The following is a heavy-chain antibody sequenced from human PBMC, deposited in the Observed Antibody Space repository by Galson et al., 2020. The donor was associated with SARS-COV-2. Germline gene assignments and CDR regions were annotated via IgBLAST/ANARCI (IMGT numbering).Heavy chain of an antibody. D-gene: IGHD6-19*01. Sequence: GGSLRLSCEASGFTFNTCAFTWVRQGAGKGLEWVASIRGGGTITYYADSVEGRFTISRDNSKNTLYLQMNNLRAEDTAVYFCAKSPVGYSSGTNLRGDFDFWGQGTMVTVSS. CDR3: AKSPVGYSSGTNLRGDFDF. CDR1: GFTFNTCA. CDR2: IRGGGTIT. J-gene: IGHJ3*01. V-gene: IGHV3-23*01.